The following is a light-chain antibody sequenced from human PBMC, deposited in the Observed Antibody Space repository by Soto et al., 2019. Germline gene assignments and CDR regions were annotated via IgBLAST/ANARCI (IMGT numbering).Light chain of an antibody. Sequence: EIVMTQSPATLSVSPGERATLSCRASQSVSIHLAWYQQKPGQAPRLLIYGASSRATGIPDRFSGSGSGTDFTLTISRLEPEDFAVYYCQQYGSSPGTFGQGTKVDIK. CDR1: QSVSIH. CDR2: GAS. CDR3: QQYGSSPGT. J-gene: IGKJ1*01. V-gene: IGKV3-20*01.